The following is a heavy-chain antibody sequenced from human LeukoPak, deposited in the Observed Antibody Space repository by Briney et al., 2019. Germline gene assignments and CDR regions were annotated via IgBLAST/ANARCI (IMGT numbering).Heavy chain of an antibody. CDR1: GFTFSSYE. CDR3: TRRSSEGY. J-gene: IGHJ4*02. D-gene: IGHD6-19*01. V-gene: IGHV3-30*03. CDR2: ISYDGSNK. Sequence: GGSLRLSCAASGFTFSSYEMNWVRQAPGKGLEWVAVISYDGSNKYYADSVKGRFTISRDNSKNTLYLQMNSLKTEDTAVYYCTRRSSEGYWGQGTLVTVSS.